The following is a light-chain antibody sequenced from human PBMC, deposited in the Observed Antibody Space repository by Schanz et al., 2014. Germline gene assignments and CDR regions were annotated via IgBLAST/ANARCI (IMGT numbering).Light chain of an antibody. Sequence: DIVMTQSPDSLAVSLGERATINCKSSQSVLYSSNNKNYLAWYQQKPGQPPKLLIYWASTRESGVPDRFSGSGSGTYFTLTISSLQAEDVAVYYCQQYYSPPLTFGGGTKVEIK. CDR1: QSVLYSSNNKNY. CDR2: WAS. J-gene: IGKJ4*01. V-gene: IGKV4-1*01. CDR3: QQYYSPPLT.